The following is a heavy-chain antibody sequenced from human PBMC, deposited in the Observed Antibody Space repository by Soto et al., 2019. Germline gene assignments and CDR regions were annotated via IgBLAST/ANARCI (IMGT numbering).Heavy chain of an antibody. D-gene: IGHD6-13*01. CDR3: AMGPANSSSWYGIYYYYGMDV. J-gene: IGHJ6*02. CDR1: GYTFTSYY. V-gene: IGHV1-46*03. CDR2: INPSGGST. Sequence: GSAVKVSCTASGYTFTSYYMHWVRQAPGQGLEWMGIINPSGGSTSYAQKFQGRFTMTRDTSTSTVYMELSSLRSEDTAVYYCAMGPANSSSWYGIYYYYGMDVWGQGTTVTVSS.